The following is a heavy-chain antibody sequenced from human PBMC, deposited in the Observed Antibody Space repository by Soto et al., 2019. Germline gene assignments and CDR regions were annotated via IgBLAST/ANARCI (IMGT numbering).Heavy chain of an antibody. CDR2: INHSGST. V-gene: IGHV4-34*01. D-gene: IGHD3-3*01. J-gene: IGHJ4*02. Sequence: PSETLSLTCAVYGGSFSGYYWSWIRQPPGKGLEWIGEINHSGSTNYNPSLKSRVTISVGTSKNQFSLKLSSVTAADTAVYYFARSELRFLEWSIGYWGQGTL. CDR1: GGSFSGYY. CDR3: ARSELRFLEWSIGY.